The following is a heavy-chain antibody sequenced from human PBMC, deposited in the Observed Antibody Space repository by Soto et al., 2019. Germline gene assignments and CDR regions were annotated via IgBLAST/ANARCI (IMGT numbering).Heavy chain of an antibody. CDR2: INHSGST. V-gene: IGHV4-34*01. J-gene: IGHJ4*02. D-gene: IGHD2-2*01. Sequence: SETLALTCAVYGGSLSGYYWSWIRQPPGKGLEWIGEINHSGSTNYNPSLKSRVTISVDTSKNQFSLKLSSVTAADTAVYYCARATYLCSSTSCYLQLPLRVFDYWGQGTLVTVSS. CDR3: ARATYLCSSTSCYLQLPLRVFDY. CDR1: GGSLSGYY.